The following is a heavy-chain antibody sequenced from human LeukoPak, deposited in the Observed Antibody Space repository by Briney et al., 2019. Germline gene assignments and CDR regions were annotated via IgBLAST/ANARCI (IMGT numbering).Heavy chain of an antibody. D-gene: IGHD3-22*01. Sequence: GGSLRLSCAASGFTSSKYAMSWVRQAPGKGLEWVSGISGSGGGPYYADSVKGRFTISRDNSKNTLYLQMNSLRADDTAVYYCAKTNGYYDYWGQGTLVAVSS. CDR2: ISGSGGGP. CDR3: AKTNGYYDY. V-gene: IGHV3-23*01. J-gene: IGHJ4*02. CDR1: GFTSSKYA.